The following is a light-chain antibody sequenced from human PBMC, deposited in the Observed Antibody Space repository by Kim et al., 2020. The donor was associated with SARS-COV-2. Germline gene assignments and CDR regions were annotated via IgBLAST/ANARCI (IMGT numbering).Light chain of an antibody. V-gene: IGLV2-14*03. CDR3: FSFSSSSTPFVV. J-gene: IGLJ2*01. Sequence: SIIISCTGSSSAVGGHNFVSWYQQHPGQAPKLMIYDVSKRPSGVSTRFSGSKSDNTASLTISGLQAEDEAAYFCFSFSSSSTPFVVFGGGTQLTVL. CDR1: SSAVGGHNF. CDR2: DVS.